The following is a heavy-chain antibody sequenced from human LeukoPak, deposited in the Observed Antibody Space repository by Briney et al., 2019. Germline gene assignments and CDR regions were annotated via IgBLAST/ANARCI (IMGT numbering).Heavy chain of an antibody. D-gene: IGHD3-10*01. Sequence: SSETLSLTCTVSGGSVSRGGYHWNWIRQPPGKGLECLGYMYYDGTSNYNPSLKSRVTISIDSSKNQFSLRLSSVTAADTAVYYCARGRDNYGSGDSWGQGILVTVSS. CDR1: GGSVSRGGYH. V-gene: IGHV4-61*08. CDR3: ARGRDNYGSGDS. CDR2: MYYDGTS. J-gene: IGHJ4*02.